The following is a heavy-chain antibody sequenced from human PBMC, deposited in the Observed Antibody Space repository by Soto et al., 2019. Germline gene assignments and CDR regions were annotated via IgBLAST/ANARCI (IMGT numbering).Heavy chain of an antibody. J-gene: IGHJ4*02. D-gene: IGHD3-22*01. CDR3: VRDRRNYDSTAPYAH. CDR1: GFLFGSNA. V-gene: IGHV3-23*01. CDR2: LSAGGGST. Sequence: EVQLLESGGGRAQPGGSLRLACAASGFLFGSNAMSWVRQAPGKGLEWISGLSAGGGSTFYADSVKGRFTISRDNSKNTLYLQMNSLRAEDTAVYYCVRDRRNYDSTAPYAHWGQGTLVTVSS.